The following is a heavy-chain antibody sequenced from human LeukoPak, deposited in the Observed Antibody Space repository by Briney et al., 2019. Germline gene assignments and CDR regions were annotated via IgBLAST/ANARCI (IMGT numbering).Heavy chain of an antibody. CDR2: ISSSSSSYT. Sequence: PGGSLRLSCAASGFTYSDYYKSWISEASGKGLEGVSYISSSSSSYTNYADSVKGRFTISRDNAKNSLYLQMNSLRDEDAAVYYCARDVSGYYGSGSYHDYWGQGTLVTVAS. V-gene: IGHV3-11*06. J-gene: IGHJ4*02. D-gene: IGHD3-10*01. CDR1: GFTYSDYY. CDR3: ARDVSGYYGSGSYHDY.